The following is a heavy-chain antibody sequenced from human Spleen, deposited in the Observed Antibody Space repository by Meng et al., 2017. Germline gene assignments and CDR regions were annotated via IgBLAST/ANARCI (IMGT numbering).Heavy chain of an antibody. CDR2: IYHSGST. CDR1: GGSVNTDNNY. Sequence: SETLSLTCTVSGGSVNTDNNYWTWIRQPPGKGLEFIGYIYHSGSTNYNPYLKSRVTISLDTSNNHFSLNLRSVTTADTAVYFCARTYGDYEFQHWGQGTLVTVSS. V-gene: IGHV4-61*03. J-gene: IGHJ1*01. D-gene: IGHD4-17*01. CDR3: ARTYGDYEFQH.